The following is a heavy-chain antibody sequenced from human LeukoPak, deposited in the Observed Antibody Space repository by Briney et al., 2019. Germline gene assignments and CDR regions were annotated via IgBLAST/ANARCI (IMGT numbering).Heavy chain of an antibody. Sequence: GGSLRLSCAASGFTFSSYAMHWVRQAPGKGLEWVAVISYDGSNKYYADSVKGRFTISRDNSKNTLYLQMNSLRAEDTAVYYCARGPLVVAVDTVLNYWGQGTLVTVSS. V-gene: IGHV3-30-3*01. J-gene: IGHJ4*02. CDR1: GFTFSSYA. D-gene: IGHD3-22*01. CDR2: ISYDGSNK. CDR3: ARGPLVVAVDTVLNY.